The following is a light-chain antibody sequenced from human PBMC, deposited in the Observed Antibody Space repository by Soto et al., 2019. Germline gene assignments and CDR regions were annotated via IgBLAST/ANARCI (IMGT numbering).Light chain of an antibody. CDR1: QSVSSS. V-gene: IGKV3-15*01. CDR2: DVS. Sequence: TVLTQSTGTLSLAPVEISTLSCRASQSVSSSSLACYQQRPGQAPRLLIYDVSTRATGVPARFSGTGSETDFTLTISGLQSEDSAVYFCQQYNNWPFSFGQGTRLEIK. J-gene: IGKJ5*01. CDR3: QQYNNWPFS.